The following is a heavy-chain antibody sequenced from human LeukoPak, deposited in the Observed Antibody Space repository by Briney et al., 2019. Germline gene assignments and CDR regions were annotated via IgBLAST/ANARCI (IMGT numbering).Heavy chain of an antibody. D-gene: IGHD3-22*01. CDR2: ISAYNGNT. CDR1: GYTFNKHG. CDR3: ARDIGSITMIVVVYDAFDI. J-gene: IGHJ3*02. Sequence: ASVKVSCKASGYTFNKHGISWVRQAPGQGLEWMGWISAYNGNTNYAQKLQGRVTMTTDTSTSTAYMELRSLRSDDTAVYYCARDIGSITMIVVVYDAFDIWGQGTMVTVSS. V-gene: IGHV1-18*01.